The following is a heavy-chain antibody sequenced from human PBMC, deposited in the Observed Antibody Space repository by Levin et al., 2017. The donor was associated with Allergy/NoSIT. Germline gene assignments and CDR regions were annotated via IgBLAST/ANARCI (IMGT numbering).Heavy chain of an antibody. Sequence: GESLKISCAASGFTFSTYAMSWVRQAPGKGLEWVSGISGGGGSTRYADSVKGRFTISRDNSKNTVHLQMNSLRAEDTALYYCAQSLYGGLNYWGQGTLVAVSS. CDR2: ISGGGGST. CDR1: GFTFSTYA. J-gene: IGHJ4*02. CDR3: AQSLYGGLNY. V-gene: IGHV3-23*01. D-gene: IGHD4-17*01.